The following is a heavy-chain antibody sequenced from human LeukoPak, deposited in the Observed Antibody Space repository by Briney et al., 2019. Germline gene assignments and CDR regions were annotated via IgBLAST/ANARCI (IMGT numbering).Heavy chain of an antibody. V-gene: IGHV3-48*03. CDR1: GFTFNSHE. CDR3: ARQDRVLIAFDY. D-gene: IGHD3-3*01. J-gene: IGHJ4*02. Sequence: PGGSLRLSCAASGFTFNSHEMNWVRQAPGKGLEWVSYISSSGSTIYYADSVKGRFTISRDNAKNSLYLQMNSLRAEDTAIYYCARQDRVLIAFDYWGQGTLVTVSS. CDR2: ISSSGSTI.